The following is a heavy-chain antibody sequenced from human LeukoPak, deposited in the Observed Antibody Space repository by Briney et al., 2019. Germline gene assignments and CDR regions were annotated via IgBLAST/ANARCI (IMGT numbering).Heavy chain of an antibody. CDR2: IYHSGTT. D-gene: IGHD3-3*01. V-gene: IGHV4-59*08. CDR3: ARRSSIYDFWSGTNWFDP. J-gene: IGHJ5*02. Sequence: PSETLSLTCTVSDGSITKDFWSWIRQPPGKGLEWIGYIYHSGTTNYSPSLKSRVTLSVDTSRNQFSLKLNSVTAADTAVYYCARRSSIYDFWSGTNWFDPWGQGTLVTVSS. CDR1: DGSITKDF.